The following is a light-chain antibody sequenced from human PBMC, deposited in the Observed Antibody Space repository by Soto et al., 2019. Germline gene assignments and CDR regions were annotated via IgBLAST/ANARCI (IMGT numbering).Light chain of an antibody. J-gene: IGKJ4*01. CDR1: QGISSY. CDR3: QQYYSYPFT. Sequence: AIRMTQSPSSFSASTGDRVTITCRASQGISSYLAWYQQKPGKAPKLLIYAASTLQSGVPSRFSGSGSGTDFTLTISCLQSEDFATYYCQQYYSYPFTFGGGTKGEIK. V-gene: IGKV1-8*01. CDR2: AAS.